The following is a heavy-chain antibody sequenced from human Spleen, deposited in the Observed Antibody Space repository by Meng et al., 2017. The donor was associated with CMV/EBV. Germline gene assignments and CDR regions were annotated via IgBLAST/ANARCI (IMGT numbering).Heavy chain of an antibody. CDR2: INWNGGST. V-gene: IGHV3-20*04. J-gene: IGHJ5*02. CDR1: GFNFDDYG. D-gene: IGHD4-11*01. Sequence: GESLKISCAASGFNFDDYGMNWVRQAPGKGLEWVSGINWNGGSTGYADSVKGRFTISRDNAKNSLYLQMNSLRAEDTATYYCARGAYTVTSFAEGRFDPWGQGILVTVSS. CDR3: ARGAYTVTSFAEGRFDP.